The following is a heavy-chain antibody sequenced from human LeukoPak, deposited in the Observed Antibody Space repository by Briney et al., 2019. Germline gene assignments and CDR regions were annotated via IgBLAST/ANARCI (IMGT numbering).Heavy chain of an antibody. Sequence: SETLSLTCTVSGGSISSYYWSWIRQPPGKGLVWIGYIYYSGSTNYNPSLKSRVTISVDTSKNQFSLKLSSVTAADTAVYYCARDPGCSGGSCYSGWFDPWGQGTLVTVSS. CDR3: ARDPGCSGGSCYSGWFDP. CDR2: IYYSGST. J-gene: IGHJ5*02. CDR1: GGSISSYY. D-gene: IGHD2-15*01. V-gene: IGHV4-59*01.